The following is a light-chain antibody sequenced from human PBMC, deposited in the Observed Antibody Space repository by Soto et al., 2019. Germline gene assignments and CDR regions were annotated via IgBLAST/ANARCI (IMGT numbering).Light chain of an antibody. J-gene: IGKJ2*01. V-gene: IGKV3-20*01. CDR3: QQYGSSPYT. CDR1: QSVSSSY. Sequence: EIVLTQSPGTLSLSPGERATLSCRASQSVSSSYLAWYQQKPGQAPRLLIYGASSRATGITGRFSGSGSGTDFIITISRLEPADFAVYSCQQYGSSPYTFGQGTQLEIK. CDR2: GAS.